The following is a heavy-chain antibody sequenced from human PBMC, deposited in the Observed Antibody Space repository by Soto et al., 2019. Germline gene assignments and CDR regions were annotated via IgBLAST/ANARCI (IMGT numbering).Heavy chain of an antibody. J-gene: IGHJ4*02. CDR1: GFTFTSSA. D-gene: IGHD6-19*01. Sequence: GASVKVSCKASGFTFTSSAVQWVRQARGQRLEWIGWIVVGSGNTNYAQKFQERVTITRDMSTSTAYMELSSLRSEDTAVYYCAAVAIGEAVAGGYWGQGTLVTVSS. V-gene: IGHV1-58*01. CDR2: IVVGSGNT. CDR3: AAVAIGEAVAGGY.